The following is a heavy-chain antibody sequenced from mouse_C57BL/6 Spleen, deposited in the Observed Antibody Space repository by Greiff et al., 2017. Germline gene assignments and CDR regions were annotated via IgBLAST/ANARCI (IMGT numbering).Heavy chain of an antibody. CDR1: GYTFTSYW. J-gene: IGHJ4*01. V-gene: IGHV1-69*01. D-gene: IGHD1-1*01. Sequence: QVQLQQPGAELVMPGASVKLSCKASGYTFTSYWMHWVKQRPGQGLEWIGEIDPSDSYTNYNQKFKGKSTLTVDKSSSTAYMQLSSLTSEDSAVYYCARAHGSSSYYAMDYWGQGTSVTVSS. CDR3: ARAHGSSSYYAMDY. CDR2: IDPSDSYT.